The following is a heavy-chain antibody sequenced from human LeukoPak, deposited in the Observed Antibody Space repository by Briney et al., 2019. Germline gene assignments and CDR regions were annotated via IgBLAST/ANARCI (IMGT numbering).Heavy chain of an antibody. Sequence: GGSLRLSCAASGFTFSSYEMNWVRQAPGKGLEWVSYISSSGSTIYYADSVRGRFTVSRDNSKNILYLQMSGLRAEDTAMYYCARAYIMGATRWFDPWGQGTLVTVSS. V-gene: IGHV3-48*03. CDR3: ARAYIMGATRWFDP. CDR2: ISSSGSTI. CDR1: GFTFSSYE. D-gene: IGHD1-26*01. J-gene: IGHJ5*02.